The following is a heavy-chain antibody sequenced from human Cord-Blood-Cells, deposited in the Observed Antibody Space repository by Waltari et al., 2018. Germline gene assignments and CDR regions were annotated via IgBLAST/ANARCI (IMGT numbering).Heavy chain of an antibody. Sequence: QVQLVQSGAEVKKPGSSVKVSCKASGGTFSSYAISWLRQAPGHGLEWMGGIIPIFGTANYAQKFQGRVTITADESTSTAYMELSRLRSEDTAVYYCARWSGHYDGSYARGWFDPWGQGTLVTVSS. D-gene: IGHD3-10*01. CDR2: IIPIFGTA. CDR1: GGTFSSYA. V-gene: IGHV1-69*01. CDR3: ARWSGHYDGSYARGWFDP. J-gene: IGHJ5*02.